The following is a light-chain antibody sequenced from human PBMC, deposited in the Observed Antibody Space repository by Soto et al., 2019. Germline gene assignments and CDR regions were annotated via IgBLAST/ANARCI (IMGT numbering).Light chain of an antibody. V-gene: IGKV1-5*03. CDR1: QSISSW. CDR2: KAS. Sequence: DIQMTQSPSTLSASVGDRVTITCRASQSISSWLAWYQQKPGKAPKLLSYKASSLESGVPSRFSGSGSGTEFTLTISSLQPDDFATYYCQQYPGTFGQGTKVEIK. CDR3: QQYPGT. J-gene: IGKJ1*01.